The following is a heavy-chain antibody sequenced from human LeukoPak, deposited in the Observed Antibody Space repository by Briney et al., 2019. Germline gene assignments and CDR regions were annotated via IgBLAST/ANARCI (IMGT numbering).Heavy chain of an antibody. V-gene: IGHV6-1*01. J-gene: IGHJ4*02. CDR3: ARDRGYDYVWGSYRRTSFDY. D-gene: IGHD3-16*02. Sequence: SQTLSLTCAISGDSVSSNSAAWSWIRQSPSRGLEWLGRTYYRSKWYNDYAVSVKSRITINPDTSKNQFSLQLNSVTPEDTAVYYCARDRGYDYVWGSYRRTSFDYWGQGTLVTVSS. CDR1: GDSVSSNSAA. CDR2: TYYRSKWYN.